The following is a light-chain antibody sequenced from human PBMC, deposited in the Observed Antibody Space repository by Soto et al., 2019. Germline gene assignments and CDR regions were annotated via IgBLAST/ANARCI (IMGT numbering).Light chain of an antibody. CDR2: DAS. Sequence: DIQMTQSPSTLSASVGDTVTITCRASQTISGWLAWYQQRPGKAPNLLIFDASTLESGVPSRFSGSGSGTTFTLTISSLQSDDFATYYCLQYNTYSWTFGQGTKLEVK. CDR3: LQYNTYSWT. CDR1: QTISGW. V-gene: IGKV1-5*01. J-gene: IGKJ1*01.